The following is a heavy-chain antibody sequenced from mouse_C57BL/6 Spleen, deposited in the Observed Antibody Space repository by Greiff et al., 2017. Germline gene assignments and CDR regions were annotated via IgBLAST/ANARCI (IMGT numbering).Heavy chain of an antibody. V-gene: IGHV14-4*01. CDR2: IDPENGDT. CDR1: GFNIKDDY. Sequence: VQLQQSGAELVRPGASVKLSCTASGFNIKDDYMHWVKQRPEQGLEWIGWIDPENGDTEYASKFQGKATITADTSSNTAYLQLSSLTSEDTAVYYCTLYDGYHGRFAYWGQGTLVTVSA. D-gene: IGHD2-3*01. J-gene: IGHJ3*01. CDR3: TLYDGYHGRFAY.